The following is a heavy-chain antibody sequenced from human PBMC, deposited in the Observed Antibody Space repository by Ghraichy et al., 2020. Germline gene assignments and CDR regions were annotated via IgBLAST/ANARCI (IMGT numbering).Heavy chain of an antibody. D-gene: IGHD3-10*01. Sequence: GESLNISCAASGFTFSSYAMSWVRQAPGKGLEWVSAISGSGGSTYYADSVKGRFTISRDNSKNTLYLQMNSLRADDTAVYYCARDCCSRAHVAHWGQGTLVTVSS. CDR3: ARDCCSRAHVAH. V-gene: IGHV3-23*01. CDR2: ISGSGGST. CDR1: GFTFSSYA. J-gene: IGHJ4*02.